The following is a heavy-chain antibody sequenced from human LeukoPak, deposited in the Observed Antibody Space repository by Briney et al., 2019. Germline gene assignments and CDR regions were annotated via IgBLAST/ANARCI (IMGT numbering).Heavy chain of an antibody. D-gene: IGHD2-21*02. CDR3: ARGYCSGDCFTLFDY. V-gene: IGHV1-2*02. CDR1: GYMFTGYY. J-gene: IGHJ4*02. Sequence: ASVKVSCKASGYMFTGYYMHWVRQAPGQGLEWMGCINPNSGGTNYAQKFQGRVTMTRDTSISTAYMELSSLRSDDTAVYYCARGYCSGDCFTLFDYWGQGTLATVSS. CDR2: INPNSGGT.